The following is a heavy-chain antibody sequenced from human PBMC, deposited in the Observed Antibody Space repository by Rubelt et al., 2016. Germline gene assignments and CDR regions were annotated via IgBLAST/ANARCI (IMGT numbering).Heavy chain of an antibody. CDR1: RFIFSSFA. D-gene: IGHD3-22*01. CDR3: AKNYYDNSGYPSFDAFDI. J-gene: IGHJ3*02. CDR2: ISGSGGIT. V-gene: IGHV3-23*01. Sequence: VQLLESGGDLVQPGGSLRLSCAASRFIFSSFAMNWVRQAPGKGLEWVSIISGSGGITYYADAVKGRFTISRDNSKNTLYLQMNSLRAEDTAVYYCAKNYYDNSGYPSFDAFDIWGQGTMVTVSS.